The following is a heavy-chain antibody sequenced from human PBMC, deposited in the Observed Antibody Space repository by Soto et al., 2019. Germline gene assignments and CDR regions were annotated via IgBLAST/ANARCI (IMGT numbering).Heavy chain of an antibody. J-gene: IGHJ4*02. V-gene: IGHV1-8*01. CDR1: GYPFHHYG. Sequence: GQAVQSGAEVKKPGGSVEGSRQASGYPFHHYGYNWVRPAHGQGLEWMGWMNPNSGNTGYAQKFQGRVTMTRNTSISTAYMELSSLRSEDTAVYYCARSIYITGTDYWGQGTLVTVSS. CDR3: ARSIYITGTDY. CDR2: MNPNSGNT. D-gene: IGHD1-20*01.